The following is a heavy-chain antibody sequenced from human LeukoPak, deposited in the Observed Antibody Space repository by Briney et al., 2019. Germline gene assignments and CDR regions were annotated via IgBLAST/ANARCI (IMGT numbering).Heavy chain of an antibody. Sequence: GASVKVSCKASGYTFTGYFIHWVRQAPGQGLEWMGIINPISGAPTYAQSLQGRLTMTRDVSTTTVYMDVSSLRSEDTAVCYCARGGGVTYYYYYLDVWGKGTTVTVSS. J-gene: IGHJ6*03. CDR1: GYTFTGYF. CDR3: ARGGGVTYYYYYLDV. D-gene: IGHD3-16*01. V-gene: IGHV1-46*04. CDR2: INPISGAP.